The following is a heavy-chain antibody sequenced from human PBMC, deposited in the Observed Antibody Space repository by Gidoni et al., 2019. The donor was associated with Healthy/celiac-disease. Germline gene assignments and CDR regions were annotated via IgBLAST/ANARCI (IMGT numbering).Heavy chain of an antibody. V-gene: IGHV4-34*01. D-gene: IGHD2-15*01. CDR3: ARGPIVVVVAATRDGWFDP. CDR1: GGSFSGYY. CDR2: MNHSGST. J-gene: IGHJ5*02. Sequence: QVQLQQWGAGLLKPSETLSLTCAVYGGSFSGYYWSWIRQPPGQGLEWIGEMNHSGSTNYNPSLKSRVTISVDTSKNQFSLKLSSVTAADTAVYYCARGPIVVVVAATRDGWFDPWGQGTLVTVSS.